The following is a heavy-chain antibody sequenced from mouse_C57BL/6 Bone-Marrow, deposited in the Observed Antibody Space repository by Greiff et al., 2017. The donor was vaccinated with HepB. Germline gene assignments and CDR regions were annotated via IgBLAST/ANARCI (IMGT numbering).Heavy chain of an antibody. D-gene: IGHD2-5*01. Sequence: QVQLKESGAELVKPGASVKLSCKASGYTFTEYTIHWVKQRSGQGLEWIGWFYPGSGSIKYNEKFKDKATLTADKSSSTVYMELSRLTSEDSAVYFCARHEDGAYYSNLAWFAYWGQGTLVTVSA. CDR2: FYPGSGSI. J-gene: IGHJ3*01. CDR3: ARHEDGAYYSNLAWFAY. CDR1: GYTFTEYT. V-gene: IGHV1-62-2*01.